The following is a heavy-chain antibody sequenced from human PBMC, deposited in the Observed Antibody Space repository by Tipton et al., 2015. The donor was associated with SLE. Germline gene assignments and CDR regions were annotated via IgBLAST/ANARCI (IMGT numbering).Heavy chain of an antibody. CDR1: GFTFGTHS. V-gene: IGHV3-48*01. CDR2: ISTGSSAT. J-gene: IGHJ4*02. Sequence: SLRLSCAASGFTFGTHSMNWVRQAPGKGLEWLSYISTGSSATNYADSVRGRFTISRDNAKNSLYLQMNSLRAEDTAVYYCAGDWGGTGGVGTTGWGQGTLVTVSS. D-gene: IGHD1-26*01. CDR3: AGDWGGTGGVGTTG.